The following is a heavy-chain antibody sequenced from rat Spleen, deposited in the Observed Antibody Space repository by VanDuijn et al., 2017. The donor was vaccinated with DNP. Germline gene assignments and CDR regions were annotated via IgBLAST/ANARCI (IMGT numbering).Heavy chain of an antibody. D-gene: IGHD2-3*01. Sequence: EVQLVESGGGLVKSGRSLKLSCVVSGFTFSNYWMYWIRQAPGKGLEWIASINTDGGTTDYPDSVKGRFTISRDNAENTIYLQMNSLRSEDTATYYCAKDRQGGYAMDAWGQGVMVTVSS. CDR1: GFTFSNYW. CDR3: AKDRQGGYAMDA. CDR2: INTDGGTT. V-gene: IGHV5-58*01. J-gene: IGHJ2*01.